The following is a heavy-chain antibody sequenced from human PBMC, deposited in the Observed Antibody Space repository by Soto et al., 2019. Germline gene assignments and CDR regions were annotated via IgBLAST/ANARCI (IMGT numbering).Heavy chain of an antibody. J-gene: IGHJ3*02. Sequence: SVKVSCKASGGTFSSYAISWVRQARGQGLEWMGGIIPIFGTANYAQKFQGRVTITADESTSTAYMELSSLRSEDTAVYYCERDTRPATKGAYCGGDCYRRVYDAFDIWGQGPRVTV. CDR3: ERDTRPATKGAYCGGDCYRRVYDAFDI. D-gene: IGHD2-21*02. CDR2: IIPIFGTA. CDR1: GGTFSSYA. V-gene: IGHV1-69*13.